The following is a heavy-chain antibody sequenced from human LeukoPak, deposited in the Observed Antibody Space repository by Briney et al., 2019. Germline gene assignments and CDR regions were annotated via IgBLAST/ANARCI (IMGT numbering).Heavy chain of an antibody. D-gene: IGHD3-10*01. V-gene: IGHV1-2*02. CDR1: GYTFTGYY. Sequence: ASVKVSCKASGYTFTGYYMHWVRQAPGQGLEWMGWINPNSGGTNYAQKFQGRVTMTRDTSISTAYMELSRLRSDDTAVYYCVRERVDGSGFDYWGQGTLVTVSS. CDR2: INPNSGGT. CDR3: VRERVDGSGFDY. J-gene: IGHJ4*02.